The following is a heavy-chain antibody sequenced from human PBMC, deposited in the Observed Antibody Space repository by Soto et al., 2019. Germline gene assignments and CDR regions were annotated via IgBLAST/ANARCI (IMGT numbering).Heavy chain of an antibody. V-gene: IGHV4-39*01. Sequence: SDTLALTCSVSGDAISNRRCKWAGIRQPPGEGLEWIGSIYHTGNAYYNPSLKSRVTIFVDTSKNQFSLKLTSVTAADTALYYCARDYFDSSDYTTNWFDPWGQG. D-gene: IGHD3-22*01. J-gene: IGHJ5*02. CDR2: IYHTGNA. CDR3: ARDYFDSSDYTTNWFDP. CDR1: GDAISNRRCK.